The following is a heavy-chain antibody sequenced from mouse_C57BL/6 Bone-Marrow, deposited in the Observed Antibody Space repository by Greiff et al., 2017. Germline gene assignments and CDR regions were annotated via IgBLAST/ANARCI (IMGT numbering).Heavy chain of an antibody. Sequence: EVQLQQSGAELVRPGASVKLSCTASGFNIKDDYMHWVKQRPEQGLEWIGWIDPENGDTEYASKFQGKATITADTSSNTAYLQLSSLTSEDTAVYYCTTVRQLRLPAWFAYWGQGTLVTVSA. V-gene: IGHV14-4*01. D-gene: IGHD3-2*02. J-gene: IGHJ3*01. CDR2: IDPENGDT. CDR3: TTVRQLRLPAWFAY. CDR1: GFNIKDDY.